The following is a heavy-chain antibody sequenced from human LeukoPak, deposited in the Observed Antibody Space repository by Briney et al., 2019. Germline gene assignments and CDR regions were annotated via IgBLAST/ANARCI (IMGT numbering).Heavy chain of an antibody. Sequence: GGSLRLFCAASGFTFRSYSMNGVRQAPAKGLEWVSSISSSSSYIYYADSVKGRFTISRDNAKNSLYLQMNRMTAEDRVVYYGARPDEQQLGRDAFDIWGQGTMVTVSS. CDR3: ARPDEQQLGRDAFDI. CDR2: ISSSSSYI. V-gene: IGHV3-21*01. CDR1: GFTFRSYS. D-gene: IGHD6-13*01. J-gene: IGHJ3*02.